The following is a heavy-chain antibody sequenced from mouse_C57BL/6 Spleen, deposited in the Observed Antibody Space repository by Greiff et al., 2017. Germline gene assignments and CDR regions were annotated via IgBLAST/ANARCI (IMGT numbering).Heavy chain of an antibody. V-gene: IGHV1-80*01. Sequence: QVQLQQSGAELVKPGASVKISCKASGYAFSSSCMNWLKQRPGKSLEWIGQFYPGDGDTNYNGKFKGKATLTADKSSSPAYMKLSSLTSEDSAVXVCARSDYYGSSDWFAYWGQGTLVTVSA. CDR3: ARSDYYGSSDWFAY. D-gene: IGHD1-1*01. J-gene: IGHJ3*01. CDR1: GYAFSSSC. CDR2: FYPGDGDT.